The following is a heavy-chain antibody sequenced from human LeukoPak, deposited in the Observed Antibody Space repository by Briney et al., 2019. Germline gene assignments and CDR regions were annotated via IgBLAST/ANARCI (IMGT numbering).Heavy chain of an antibody. CDR2: INTDGNST. Sequence: GGSLRLSCAASGFTFSTYWMHWVRHAPGKGLVWVSQINTDGNSTAYADSVKGRFTVSRDNAKNTLYLQMNSLRAEDAAVYYCARELASGDWGQGTLVTVSS. V-gene: IGHV3-74*01. J-gene: IGHJ4*02. CDR1: GFTFSTYW. CDR3: ARELASGD. D-gene: IGHD6-13*01.